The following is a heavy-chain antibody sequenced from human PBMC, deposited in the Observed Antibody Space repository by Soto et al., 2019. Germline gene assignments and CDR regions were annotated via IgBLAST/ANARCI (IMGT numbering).Heavy chain of an antibody. CDR3: ARWILRDGYYSMDV. CDR2: ISSSSGYI. D-gene: IGHD2-2*03. CDR1: GFTFSSYS. Sequence: EVRLVESGGGLVKPGGSLRLSCAASGFTFSSYSINWVRQAPGKGLEWVSSISSSSGYIYYADSVKGLFIVSRDNANNSLYLQMSSLRAEDTAIYYCARWILRDGYYSMDVWGQGTTVIVSS. V-gene: IGHV3-21*02. J-gene: IGHJ6*02.